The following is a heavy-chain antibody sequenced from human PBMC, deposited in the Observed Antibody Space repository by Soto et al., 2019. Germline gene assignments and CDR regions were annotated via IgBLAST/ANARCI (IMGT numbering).Heavy chain of an antibody. V-gene: IGHV3-23*01. Sequence: GGSLRLSCAASGFTFSSYAMSWVRQAPGKGLEWVSAISGSGGSTYYADSVKGRFTISRDNSKNTLYLQMNSLRAEDTAVYYCAKSHSLATYYDFWSGYYDPIDYWGQGTLVTVS. J-gene: IGHJ4*02. CDR2: ISGSGGST. CDR1: GFTFSSYA. D-gene: IGHD3-3*01. CDR3: AKSHSLATYYDFWSGYYDPIDY.